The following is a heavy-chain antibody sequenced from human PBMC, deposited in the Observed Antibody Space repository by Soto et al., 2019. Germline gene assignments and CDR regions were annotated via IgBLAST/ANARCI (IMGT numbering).Heavy chain of an antibody. D-gene: IGHD2-2*01. V-gene: IGHV4-31*02. CDR3: ARVPGP. CDR1: SGSVRSSTSY. J-gene: IGHJ5*02. Sequence: PSETRSVACAVASGSVRSSTSYWSWIRQHTGKGLEWIGYIYYSGSTYYNPSLKSRVTISVDTSKNQFSLKLSSVTAADTAVYYCARVPGPWRQGTLVTVSS. CDR2: IYYSGST.